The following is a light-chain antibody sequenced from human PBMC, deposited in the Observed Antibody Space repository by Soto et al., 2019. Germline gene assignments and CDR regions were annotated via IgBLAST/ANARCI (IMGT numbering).Light chain of an antibody. J-gene: IGKJ2*01. CDR3: QQSYSAPYT. Sequence: DIQMTQSPSSLSASVGDRVTITCRASQSIAGYLNWYQQKSGKAPSPLIYAASTLQGGVPSRFSGSQSGTDFSLAISSVQPEDFATYFCQQSYSAPYTFGRGTKLEIK. CDR2: AAS. CDR1: QSIAGY. V-gene: IGKV1-39*01.